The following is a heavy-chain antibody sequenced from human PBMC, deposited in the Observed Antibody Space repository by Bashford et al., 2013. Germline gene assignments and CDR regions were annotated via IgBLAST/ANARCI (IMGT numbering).Heavy chain of an antibody. CDR1: GYSFTSYW. D-gene: IGHD2-2*01. Sequence: GESLKISCKGSGYSFTSYWIGWVRQMPGKGLEWMGIIYPGDSDTRYSPSFQGQVTISADKSISTAYLQWSSLKASDTAMYYCARHVVPAAPDDAFDIWGQGTMVTVSS. CDR3: ARHVVPAAPDDAFDI. CDR2: IYPGDSDT. J-gene: IGHJ3*02. V-gene: IGHV5-51*01.